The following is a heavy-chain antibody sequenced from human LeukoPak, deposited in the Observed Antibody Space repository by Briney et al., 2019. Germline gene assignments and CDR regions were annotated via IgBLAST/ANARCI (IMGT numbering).Heavy chain of an antibody. CDR2: ISWNSGSI. D-gene: IGHD3/OR15-3a*01. CDR1: GFIFNNYA. Sequence: SGGSLRLSCAGSGFIFNNYAMHWVRQPPGKGLEWVSGISWNSGSIDYADSVKGRFTISRDNSRNSLYLQMDNLRPDDTAMYYWARPRGLKQVAYYCDYWGQGTLVTVSP. J-gene: IGHJ4*02. CDR3: ARPRGLKQVAYYCDY. V-gene: IGHV3-9*01.